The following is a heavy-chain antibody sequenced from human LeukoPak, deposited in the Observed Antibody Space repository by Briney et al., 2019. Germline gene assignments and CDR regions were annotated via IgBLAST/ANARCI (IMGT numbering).Heavy chain of an antibody. CDR3: ASWGRVGATLPPYYYGMDV. CDR1: GYSISSGYY. CDR2: IYHSGST. D-gene: IGHD1-26*01. Sequence: KTSETLSLTCTVSGYSISSGYYWGWIRQPPGKGLEWIGSIYHSGSTYYNPSLKSRVTISVDTSKNQFSLKLSSVTAADTAVYYCASWGRVGATLPPYYYGMDVWGQGTTVTVSS. V-gene: IGHV4-38-2*02. J-gene: IGHJ6*02.